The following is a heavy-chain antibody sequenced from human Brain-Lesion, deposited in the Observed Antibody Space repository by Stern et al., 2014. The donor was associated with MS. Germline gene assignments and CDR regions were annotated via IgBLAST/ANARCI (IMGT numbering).Heavy chain of an antibody. Sequence: EVQLLESGGGLEQPGGSLRLSCAASGFTFSNYGMHWVRQVTGQGLEWVSAITTRGDKTYSGSGMGRFTISTENTTTSLALLMNSLTVGDTAVYCCARVAVAGMCDYWGPGTLVTVSS. CDR1: GFTFSNYG. J-gene: IGHJ4*02. CDR3: ARVAVAGMCDY. D-gene: IGHD6-19*01. CDR2: ITTRGDK. V-gene: IGHV3-13*01.